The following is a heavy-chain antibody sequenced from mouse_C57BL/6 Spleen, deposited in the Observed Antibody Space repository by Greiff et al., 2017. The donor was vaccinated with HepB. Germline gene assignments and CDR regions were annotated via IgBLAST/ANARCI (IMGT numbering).Heavy chain of an antibody. V-gene: IGHV1-5*01. J-gene: IGHJ4*01. Sequence: VQLQQSGTVLARPGASVKMSCKTSGYTFTSYWMHWVKQRPGQGLEWIGAIDPGNSDTSYNQKFKGKANLTAVTSASTAYMELSSLTNEDSAVYYCTTLITTVVASYAMDYWGQGTSVTVSS. CDR2: IDPGNSDT. CDR3: TTLITTVVASYAMDY. D-gene: IGHD1-1*01. CDR1: GYTFTSYW.